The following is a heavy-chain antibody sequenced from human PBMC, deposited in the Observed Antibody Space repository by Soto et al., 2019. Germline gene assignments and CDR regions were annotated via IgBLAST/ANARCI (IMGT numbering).Heavy chain of an antibody. Sequence: GAQSRSCKGSGFAVNRYYMSWVRQAPGKGLEWVSVLYGGGTTHYSDSVKGRFTISRDNSKNTVFLQMNSLRAEDTAVYYCVRTSSYWGQGTRVTVSS. J-gene: IGHJ4*02. CDR3: VRTSSY. V-gene: IGHV3-53*01. CDR1: GFAVNRYY. D-gene: IGHD2-2*01. CDR2: LYGGGTT.